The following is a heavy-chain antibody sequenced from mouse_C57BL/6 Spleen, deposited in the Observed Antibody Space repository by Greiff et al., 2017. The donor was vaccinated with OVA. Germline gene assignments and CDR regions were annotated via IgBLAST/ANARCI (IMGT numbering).Heavy chain of an antibody. V-gene: IGHV5-9*01. Sequence: EVKVVESGGGLVKPGGSLKLSCAASGFTFSSYTMSWVRQTPEKRLEWVATISGGGGNTYYPDSVKGRFTISRDNAKNTLYLQMSSLRSEDTALYYCARQDDYAMDYWGQGTSVTVSS. CDR3: ARQDDYAMDY. CDR1: GFTFSSYT. J-gene: IGHJ4*01. CDR2: ISGGGGNT.